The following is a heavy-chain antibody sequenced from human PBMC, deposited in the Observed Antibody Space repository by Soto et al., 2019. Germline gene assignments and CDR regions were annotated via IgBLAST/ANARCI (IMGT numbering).Heavy chain of an antibody. D-gene: IGHD6-6*01. V-gene: IGHV4-31*03. CDR2: IYYSGST. CDR3: SRLERNSRPSPPSRTVDPPATYYLDY. J-gene: IGHJ4*02. Sequence: QVQLQESGPGLVKPSQTLSLTCTVSGGSISSGGYYWSWIRQHPGKGLEWIGYIYYSGSTYYNPSLKSRVTITVDTSKDPFSLKVGPLTAADTGVDYCSRLERNSRPSPPSRTVDPPATYYLDYWGQGTLVTVSS. CDR1: GGSISSGGYY.